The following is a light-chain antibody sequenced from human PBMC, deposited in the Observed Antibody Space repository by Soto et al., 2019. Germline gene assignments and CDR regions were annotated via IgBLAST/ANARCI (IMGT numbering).Light chain of an antibody. J-gene: IGKJ1*01. CDR3: QQSYSSTRT. CDR2: TAS. V-gene: IGKV1-39*01. CDR1: QSISTY. Sequence: DIQMTQSPSSLSASVGDRVTITCRASQSISTYLNWYQQKPGKAPKLLIYTASTLQSGVPSRFSGSGSRTDFTLTISSLHPEDFATYYCQQSYSSTRTFGQGTKVEVK.